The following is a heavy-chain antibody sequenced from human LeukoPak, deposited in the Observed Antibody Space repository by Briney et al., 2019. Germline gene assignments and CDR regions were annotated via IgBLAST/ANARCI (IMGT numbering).Heavy chain of an antibody. D-gene: IGHD6-19*01. CDR1: GFTLDDNG. J-gene: IGHJ4*02. V-gene: IGHV3-20*04. CDR2: INWNGAYT. Sequence: PGGSLRLSCAASGFTLDDNGMSWVRQAPGKGLEWVSGINWNGAYTNYADSVKGRFTISRDNAKNSLYLQMTSLRAEDTALYYCARDRGAVAGTRFDYWGQGTLVTVSS. CDR3: ARDRGAVAGTRFDY.